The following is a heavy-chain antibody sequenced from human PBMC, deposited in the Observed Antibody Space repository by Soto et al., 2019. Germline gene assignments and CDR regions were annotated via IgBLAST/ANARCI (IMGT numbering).Heavy chain of an antibody. V-gene: IGHV3-23*01. CDR2: ISRSGDST. CDR3: AKGKHGYSYGSHDY. J-gene: IGHJ4*02. Sequence: EVQLLESGGGLVQPGGSLRLSCAASGFTFSSYAMSWVRQAPGKGLEWVSAISRSGDSTNYADSVKGRFTISRDNSKNTLYLQMNSLRAEDTAVYYCAKGKHGYSYGSHDYWGQGTLVTVSS. D-gene: IGHD5-18*01. CDR1: GFTFSSYA.